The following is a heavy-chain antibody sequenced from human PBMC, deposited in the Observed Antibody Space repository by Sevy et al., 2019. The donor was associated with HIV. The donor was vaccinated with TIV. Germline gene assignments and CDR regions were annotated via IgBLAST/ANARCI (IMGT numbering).Heavy chain of an antibody. J-gene: IGHJ3*02. CDR1: GFTFSNYG. V-gene: IGHV3-30*18. CDR2: ISYDGSTK. D-gene: IGHD3-22*01. CDR3: AKGSRATDSAFDI. Sequence: GGSLRLSCAASGFTFSNYGMHWVRQAPGKGLEWVAVISYDGSTKYYADSVKGRFTISRDNSKNMVHLQMNSLRTEDTAVYYCAKGSRATDSAFDIWGQGTMVTVSS.